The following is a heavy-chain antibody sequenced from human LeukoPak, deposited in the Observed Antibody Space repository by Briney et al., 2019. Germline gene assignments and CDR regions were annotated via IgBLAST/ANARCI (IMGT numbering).Heavy chain of an antibody. J-gene: IGHJ4*02. Sequence: GGSLRLSCAASGFTFTDYWMHWVRQAPGKGLEWVSSISSSTTYISYADSVKGRFTISRDNAKNSLYLQMNSLRAEDTAVYYCARGAAGYVGASSFDYWGQGTLVTVSS. D-gene: IGHD1-26*01. CDR1: GFTFTDYW. CDR2: ISSSTTYI. V-gene: IGHV3-21*01. CDR3: ARGAAGYVGASSFDY.